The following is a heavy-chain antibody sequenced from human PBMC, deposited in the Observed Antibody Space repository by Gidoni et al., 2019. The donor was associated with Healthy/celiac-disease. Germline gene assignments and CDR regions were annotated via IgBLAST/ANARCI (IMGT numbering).Heavy chain of an antibody. Sequence: QVQLVESGGGVVKPGRSLGLSCAASAFTFSSYAMHWVRQAPGKGLEWVAVISYDGSNKYYADSVKGRFTISRDNSKNTLYLQMNSLRAEDTAVYYCARSLLWFGELFRWAEDYYYYGMDVWGQGTTVTVSS. CDR3: ARSLLWFGELFRWAEDYYYYGMDV. D-gene: IGHD3-10*01. CDR1: AFTFSSYA. J-gene: IGHJ6*02. V-gene: IGHV3-30-3*01. CDR2: ISYDGSNK.